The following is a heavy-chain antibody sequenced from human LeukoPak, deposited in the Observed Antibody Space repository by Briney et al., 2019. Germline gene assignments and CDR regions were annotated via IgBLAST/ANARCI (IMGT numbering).Heavy chain of an antibody. CDR3: ARGLRFRSMVRGVRIYYFDY. CDR1: GYTFTSYD. V-gene: IGHV1-8*01. Sequence: AASVKVSCKASGYTFTSYDINWVRQATGRGLEWMGWMNPNSGNTGYAQKFQGRVTMTRNTSISTAYMELSSLRSEDTAVYYCARGLRFRSMVRGVRIYYFDYWGQGTLVTVSS. CDR2: MNPNSGNT. J-gene: IGHJ4*02. D-gene: IGHD3-10*01.